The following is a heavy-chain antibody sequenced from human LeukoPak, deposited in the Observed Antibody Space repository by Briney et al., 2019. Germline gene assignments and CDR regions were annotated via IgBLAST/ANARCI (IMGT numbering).Heavy chain of an antibody. J-gene: IGHJ4*02. CDR2: ISWNSGSI. Sequence: PGGSLRLSCAASGFSFSIHGMGWVRQAPGKGLEWVSGISWNSGSIGYADSVKGRFTISRDNAKNSLYLQMNSLRAEDTALYYCAKDFSSSWASFDYWGQGTLVTVSS. CDR3: AKDFSSSWASFDY. V-gene: IGHV3-9*01. D-gene: IGHD6-13*01. CDR1: GFSFSIHG.